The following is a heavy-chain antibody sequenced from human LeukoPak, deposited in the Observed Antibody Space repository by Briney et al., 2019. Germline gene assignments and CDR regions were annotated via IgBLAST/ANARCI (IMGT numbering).Heavy chain of an antibody. CDR3: AKDQAFDI. V-gene: IGHV3-23*01. J-gene: IGHJ3*02. CDR2: ISGSGGST. Sequence: EWFSAISGSGGSTYYADSVKGRFTISRDNSKNTLYLQMNSLRAEDTAVYYCAKDQAFDIWGQGTMVTVSS.